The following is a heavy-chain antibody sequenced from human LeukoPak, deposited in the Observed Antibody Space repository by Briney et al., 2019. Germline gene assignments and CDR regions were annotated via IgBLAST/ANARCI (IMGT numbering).Heavy chain of an antibody. D-gene: IGHD6-13*01. J-gene: IGHJ4*02. CDR2: FDPEDGET. CDR3: ATGSSSWFYFDY. V-gene: IGHV1-24*01. Sequence: ASVKVSCKVSGYTLTELSMHWVRQAPGKGLEWMGGFDPEDGETIYAQKFQGRVTVTEDTSTDTAYMELSSLRSEDTAVYYCATGSSSWFYFDYWGQGTLVTVSS. CDR1: GYTLTELS.